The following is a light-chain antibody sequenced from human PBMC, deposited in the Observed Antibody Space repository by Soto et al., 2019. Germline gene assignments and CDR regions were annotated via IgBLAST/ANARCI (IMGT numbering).Light chain of an antibody. CDR2: DGT. CDR1: SIGSKY. J-gene: IGLJ2*01. Sequence: SYELTQPPSVSVAPGQTARIGCGGHSIGSKYVHWYQQRPGQAPVLLVYDGTARPSGIPERLSGSNSGNTATLTISRVEAGDEADYFCQVWDSSSDQDVVFGGGTKVTVL. V-gene: IGLV3-21*02. CDR3: QVWDSSSDQDVV.